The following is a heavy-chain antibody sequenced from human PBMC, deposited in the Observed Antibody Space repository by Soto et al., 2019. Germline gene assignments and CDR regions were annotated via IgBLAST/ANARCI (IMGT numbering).Heavy chain of an antibody. V-gene: IGHV1-69*02. D-gene: IGHD3-10*01. Sequence: QVQLVQSGAEVKKPGSSVKVSCKASGGTFSSYTISWVRQAPGQGLEWMGRIIPILGIANYAQKFQGRVTITADKSTSTAYMELSSLRCEDTAVYYCASDKWFGGQFDYWGQGTLVTVSS. CDR3: ASDKWFGGQFDY. CDR2: IIPILGIA. CDR1: GGTFSSYT. J-gene: IGHJ4*02.